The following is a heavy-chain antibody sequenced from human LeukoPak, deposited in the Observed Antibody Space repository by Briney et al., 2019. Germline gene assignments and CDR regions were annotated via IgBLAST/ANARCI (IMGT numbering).Heavy chain of an antibody. CDR1: GFTFSSYA. Sequence: GGSLRLSCAASGFTFSSYAMHWVRQAPGKGLEWVAVISYDGSNKYYADSVKGRFTISRDNSKNTLYLQMNSLRAEDTAVYYCGVGATTGIIDYWGQGTLVTVSS. CDR2: ISYDGSNK. J-gene: IGHJ4*02. V-gene: IGHV3-30-3*01. CDR3: GVGATTGIIDY. D-gene: IGHD1-26*01.